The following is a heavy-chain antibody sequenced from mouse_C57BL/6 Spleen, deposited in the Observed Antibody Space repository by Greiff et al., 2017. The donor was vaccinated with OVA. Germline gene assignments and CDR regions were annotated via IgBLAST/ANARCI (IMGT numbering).Heavy chain of an antibody. CDR2: ISSGSSTI. CDR1: GFTFSDYG. CDR3: ARRGDYDGETYYAMDY. V-gene: IGHV5-17*01. Sequence: EVQRVESGGGLVKPGGSLKLSCAASGFTFSDYGMHWVRQAPEKGLEWVAYISSGSSTIYYADTVKGRFTISRDNAKNTLFLQMTSLRSEDTAMYYCARRGDYDGETYYAMDYWGQGTSVTVSS. J-gene: IGHJ4*01. D-gene: IGHD2-4*01.